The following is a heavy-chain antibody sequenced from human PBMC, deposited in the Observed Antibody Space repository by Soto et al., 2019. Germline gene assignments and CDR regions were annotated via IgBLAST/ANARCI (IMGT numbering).Heavy chain of an antibody. CDR1: GFTFSSYS. Sequence: GGSLRLSCAASGFTFSSYSMNWVRQAPGKGLEWVSYISSSSSTIYYADSVKGRFTISRDNAKNSLYLQMNSLRAEDTAVYYCARDRGGDYWGQGTLVTVSS. CDR3: ARDRGGDY. V-gene: IGHV3-48*01. J-gene: IGHJ4*02. CDR2: ISSSSSTI. D-gene: IGHD3-10*01.